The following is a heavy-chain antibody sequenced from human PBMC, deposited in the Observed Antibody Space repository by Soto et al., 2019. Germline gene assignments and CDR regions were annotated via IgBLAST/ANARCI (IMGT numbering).Heavy chain of an antibody. D-gene: IGHD6-13*01. V-gene: IGHV1-69*01. J-gene: IGHJ6*02. CDR1: GGTFSSYA. Sequence: QVQLVQSGAEVQKPGSSVKVSCKASGGTFSSYAISWVRQAPGQGLEWMGGIIPIFGTANYAQKFQGRVTITGDECTSTAYMEVSSLRSEDTAVYYCARASGIAAAGDYYYGMDVWGQGTTVTVSS. CDR3: ARASGIAAAGDYYYGMDV. CDR2: IIPIFGTA.